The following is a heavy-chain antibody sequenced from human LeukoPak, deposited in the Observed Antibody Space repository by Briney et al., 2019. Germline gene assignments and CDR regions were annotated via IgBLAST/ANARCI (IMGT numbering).Heavy chain of an antibody. CDR2: ISYDGSNK. Sequence: GGSLRLSCAASGFTFSSYAMHWVRQAPGKGLEWVAVISYDGSNKYYADSVKGRFTISRDNSKNTLYLQMNSLRAEDTAVYYCAKGGGTPYSKGVYYFDYWGQGTLVTVSS. CDR3: AKGGGTPYSKGVYYFDY. CDR1: GFTFSSYA. J-gene: IGHJ4*02. V-gene: IGHV3-30-3*01. D-gene: IGHD4-11*01.